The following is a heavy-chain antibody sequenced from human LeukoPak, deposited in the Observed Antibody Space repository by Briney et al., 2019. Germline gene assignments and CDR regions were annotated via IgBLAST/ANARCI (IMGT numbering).Heavy chain of an antibody. D-gene: IGHD2-15*01. Sequence: ASVKVSCKASGYTFTSYAMHWVRQAPGQRLEWMGWINAGNGNTKYSQKFQGRVTITRDTSASTAYMELSSLRSEDTAVYYCARDGLWDIVVVVAAAKVVYGMDVWGQGTTVTVSS. CDR1: GYTFTSYA. J-gene: IGHJ6*02. CDR3: ARDGLWDIVVVVAAAKVVYGMDV. CDR2: INAGNGNT. V-gene: IGHV1-3*01.